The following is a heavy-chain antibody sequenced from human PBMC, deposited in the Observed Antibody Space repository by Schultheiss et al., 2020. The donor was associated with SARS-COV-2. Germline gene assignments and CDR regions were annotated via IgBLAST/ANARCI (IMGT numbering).Heavy chain of an antibody. Sequence: GGSLRLSCAASGFTFSSYAMSWVRQAPGKGLEWVSAISGSGGSTYYADSVKGRFTISRDNAKNSLYLQMNSLRAEDTAVYYCARDRDIVVVPAAIGYWGQGTLVTVSS. J-gene: IGHJ4*02. D-gene: IGHD2-2*01. CDR3: ARDRDIVVVPAAIGY. CDR1: GFTFSSYA. V-gene: IGHV3-23*01. CDR2: ISGSGGST.